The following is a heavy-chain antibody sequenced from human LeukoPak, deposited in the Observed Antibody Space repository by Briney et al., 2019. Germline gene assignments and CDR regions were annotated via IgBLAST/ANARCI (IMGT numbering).Heavy chain of an antibody. D-gene: IGHD3-22*01. CDR1: GFSFSSYW. Sequence: GGSLRLSCAASGFSFSSYWMSWVRLAPGQGLEWVGRIKREVDGGTENYAPHVKGRFTISRDDSKNTLYLQMNSLQTEDTGVYYCTADVSDSSGYCHDYWGQGTQVTVSS. J-gene: IGHJ4*02. CDR2: IKREVDGGTE. V-gene: IGHV3-15*01. CDR3: TADVSDSSGYCHDY.